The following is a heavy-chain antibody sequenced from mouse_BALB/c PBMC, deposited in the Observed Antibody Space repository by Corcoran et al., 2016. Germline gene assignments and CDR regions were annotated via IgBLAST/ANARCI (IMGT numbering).Heavy chain of an antibody. V-gene: IGHV9-3-1*01. CDR1: GYIFTNYG. Sequence: QIQLVQSGPELKKPGETVKISCKASGYIFTNYGMNWVKQAPGKGLKWMGWINTYTGEPTCADDFKGRFAFSLETSASTAYLQINNLKNEDTATYFCAREPRAMDYWGQGTSVTVSS. CDR2: INTYTGEP. CDR3: AREPRAMDY. J-gene: IGHJ4*01.